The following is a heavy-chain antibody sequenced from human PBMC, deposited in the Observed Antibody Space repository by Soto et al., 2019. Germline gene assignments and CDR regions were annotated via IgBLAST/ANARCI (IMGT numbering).Heavy chain of an antibody. CDR3: AQYNWNYGLRY. D-gene: IGHD1-7*01. CDR1: GFTFSSYD. V-gene: IGHV3-13*01. CDR2: IGTAGDT. Sequence: GGSLRLSCAASGFTFSSYDMHWVRQATGKGLEWVSAIGTAGDTYYPGSVKGRFTISRENAKNSLYLQMNSLRAEDTAVYYCAQYNWNYGLRYWGQGTLVTVSS. J-gene: IGHJ4*02.